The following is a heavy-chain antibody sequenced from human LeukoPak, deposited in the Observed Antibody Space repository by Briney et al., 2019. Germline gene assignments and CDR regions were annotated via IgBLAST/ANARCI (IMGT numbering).Heavy chain of an antibody. CDR1: GFTFSSYE. Sequence: SGGSLRLSCAASGFTFSSYEMNWVRQAPGKGLEWVSYISSSGSTIYYADSVKGRFTISRDNSKNTLYLQMNSLRAEDTAVYYCARDTSSPTWGQGAMATVSS. D-gene: IGHD6-13*01. CDR2: ISSSGSTI. J-gene: IGHJ3*01. V-gene: IGHV3-48*03. CDR3: ARDTSSPT.